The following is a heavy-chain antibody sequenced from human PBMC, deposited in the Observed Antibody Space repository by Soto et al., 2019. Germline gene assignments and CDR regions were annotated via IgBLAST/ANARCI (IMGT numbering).Heavy chain of an antibody. CDR2: IYYTGST. Sequence: QVQLQESGPGLVKPSETLSLTCTVSGGSISSYYWSWIRQPPGKGLEWIGYIYYTGSTNYNPSLKCRVTISVDTSKNQFSLKLTSVTAADTAVYYCARRYSSSHDFWGQGTLVTVSS. D-gene: IGHD6-6*01. V-gene: IGHV4-59*01. CDR3: ARRYSSSHDF. J-gene: IGHJ4*02. CDR1: GGSISSYY.